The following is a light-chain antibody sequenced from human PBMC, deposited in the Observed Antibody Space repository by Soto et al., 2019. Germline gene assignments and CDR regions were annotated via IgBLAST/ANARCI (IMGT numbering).Light chain of an antibody. J-gene: IGKJ5*01. CDR2: AAS. V-gene: IGKV1-8*01. Sequence: AIRMTQSPSSLSASTGDIVTITCRASQYITSYLAWYQQKPGKAPKLLIYAASTLQSGVPSRFSGSGSGTDFTLTITCLQSEDFATYYCQQLFDSPITFRQGTRREIK. CDR3: QQLFDSPIT. CDR1: QYITSY.